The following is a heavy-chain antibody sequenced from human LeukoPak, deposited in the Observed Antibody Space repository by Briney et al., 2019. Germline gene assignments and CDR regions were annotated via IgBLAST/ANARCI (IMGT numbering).Heavy chain of an antibody. V-gene: IGHV1-69*01. J-gene: IGHJ3*02. CDR3: ARDRAVLLWFGELFPNDAFDI. Sequence: SVKVSCKASGGTXSSYAISWVRQAPGQGLEWMGGIIPIFGTANYAQKFQGRVTITADESTSTAYMELSSLRSEDTAVYYCARDRAVLLWFGELFPNDAFDIWGQGIMVTVSS. CDR2: IIPIFGTA. CDR1: GGTXSSYA. D-gene: IGHD3-10*01.